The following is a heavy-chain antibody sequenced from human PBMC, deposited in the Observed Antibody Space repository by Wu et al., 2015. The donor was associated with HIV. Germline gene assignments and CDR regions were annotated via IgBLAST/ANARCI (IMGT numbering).Heavy chain of an antibody. CDR1: GGTFSSYA. V-gene: IGHV1-69*12. D-gene: IGHD6-13*01. CDR2: IIPIFGTA. J-gene: IGHJ4*02. CDR3: AREDGIAAAGTLYYFDY. Sequence: QVQLVQSGAEVKKPGSSVKVSCKASGGTFSSYAISWVRQAPGQGLEWMGGIIPIFGTANYAQKFQGRVTITADESTSTAYMELSCLRSEDTAVYYCAREDGIAAAGTLYYFDYWGQGTLVTVSS.